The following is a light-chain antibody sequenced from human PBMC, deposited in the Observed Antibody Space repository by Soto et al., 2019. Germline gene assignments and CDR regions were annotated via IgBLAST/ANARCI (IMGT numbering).Light chain of an antibody. V-gene: IGKV3-15*01. J-gene: IGKJ3*01. CDR2: GAS. CDR1: QSVGNN. CDR3: QQYNNWPIT. Sequence: EIMMTQSPATLSLTPGERATLSCRASQSVGNNLAWYQQKPGQAPRLLIYGASTRATGIPARFSGSGSGTEFTLTISSLQSEDFAVYYCQQYNNWPITFGPGTMADI.